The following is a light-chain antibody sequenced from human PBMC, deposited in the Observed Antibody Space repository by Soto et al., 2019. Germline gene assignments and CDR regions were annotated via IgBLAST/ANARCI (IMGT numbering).Light chain of an antibody. CDR2: AAS. CDR1: QGIRTD. V-gene: IGKV1-6*01. Sequence: AIQMTQTPSSLSASVGDRVTITCRASQGIRTDLVWFQQKPGKAPKLLIYAASNLQSGVPTRFSGSGSSTDFTLTISSLQPEDFDTYYCLQKYFYPFTFGPGTKVDIK. CDR3: LQKYFYPFT. J-gene: IGKJ3*01.